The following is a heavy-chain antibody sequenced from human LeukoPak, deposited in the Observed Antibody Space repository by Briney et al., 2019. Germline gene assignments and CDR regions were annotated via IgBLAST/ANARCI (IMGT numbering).Heavy chain of an antibody. Sequence: GGSLRLSCAASGFTFTGYAMTWVRQAPRKGLEWVSAISGSGGGTYYADSVKGRFTISRDNSKNTLYLQMNSLRAEDTAVYYCAKDLRFGDSPGNRFDYWGQGILVTVSS. CDR1: GFTFTGYA. CDR3: AKDLRFGDSPGNRFDY. D-gene: IGHD3-10*01. J-gene: IGHJ4*02. CDR2: ISGSGGGT. V-gene: IGHV3-23*01.